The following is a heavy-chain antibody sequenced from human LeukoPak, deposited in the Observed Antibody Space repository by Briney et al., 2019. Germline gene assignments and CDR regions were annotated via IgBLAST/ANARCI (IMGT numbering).Heavy chain of an antibody. CDR3: ARDPSYDFWSGYQNWFDP. J-gene: IGHJ5*02. V-gene: IGHV1-18*01. Sequence: GASVKVSCKASGYTFTIYDINWVRQATGQGLEWMGWISAYNGNTNYAQKLQGRVTMTTDTSTSTAYMELRSLRSDDTAVYYCARDPSYDFWSGYQNWFDPWGQGTLVTVSS. D-gene: IGHD3-3*01. CDR1: GYTFTIYD. CDR2: ISAYNGNT.